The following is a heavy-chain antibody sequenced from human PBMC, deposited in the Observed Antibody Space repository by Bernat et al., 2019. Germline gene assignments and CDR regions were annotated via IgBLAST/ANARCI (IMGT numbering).Heavy chain of an antibody. V-gene: IGHV3-30-3*01. CDR1: AFPFNTYA. CDR3: ARDRIVPAAFFYGMDV. CDR2: ISYDGSNK. Sequence: QGQLVESGGGVVQPGRSLRLSCAASAFPFNTYAMHWVRQAPGKGLEWVAVISYDGSNKYYADSVKGRFTISRDNSKNTLYLQMNSLRAEDTAVYYCARDRIVPAAFFYGMDVWGQGTTVTVSS. D-gene: IGHD2-2*01. J-gene: IGHJ6*02.